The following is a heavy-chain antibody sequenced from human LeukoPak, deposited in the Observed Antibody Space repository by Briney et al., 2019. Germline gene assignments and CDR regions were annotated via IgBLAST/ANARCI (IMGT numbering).Heavy chain of an antibody. J-gene: IGHJ5*02. CDR2: IYYSGST. CDR3: AREMTTVTYNWFDP. CDR1: GGSISSGDYY. V-gene: IGHV4-31*03. Sequence: PSETLSLTCTVSGGSISSGDYYWSWIRQHPGKGLEWIGYIYYSGSTYYNPSLKSRVTISVDTSKNQFSLKLSSVTAADTAVYYCAREMTTVTYNWFDPWGQGTLVTVSS. D-gene: IGHD4-17*01.